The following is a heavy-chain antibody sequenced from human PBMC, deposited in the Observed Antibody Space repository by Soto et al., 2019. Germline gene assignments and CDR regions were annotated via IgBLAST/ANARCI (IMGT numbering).Heavy chain of an antibody. CDR3: TTDPVTMIVVVPSSG. J-gene: IGHJ4*02. CDR2: IKSKTDGGTT. CDR1: GFTXSNAW. Sequence: PGGSLRLSCAASGFTXSNAWMNWVRQAPGKGLEWVGRIKSKTDGGTTDYAAPVKGRFTISRDDSKNTLYLQMNSLKTEDTAVYYCTTDPVTMIVVVPSSGWGQGTLVTVSS. D-gene: IGHD3-22*01. V-gene: IGHV3-15*07.